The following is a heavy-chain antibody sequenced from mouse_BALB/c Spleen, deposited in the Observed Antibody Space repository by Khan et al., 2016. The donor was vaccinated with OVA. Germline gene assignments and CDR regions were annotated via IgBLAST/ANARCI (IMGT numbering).Heavy chain of an antibody. CDR1: GYTFTSYW. J-gene: IGHJ3*01. CDR2: IDPSTDYT. CDR3: VNHGSSSAWFTY. V-gene: IGHV1-7*01. D-gene: IGHD1-1*01. Sequence: VQLQQSGAELAKPGASVKMSCKASGYTFTSYWMHWVKQRPGQGLEWIGYIDPSTDYTEYNQKFRDKATLTVDKSSTTVYMQLTSLTSEDSAVYYWVNHGSSSAWFTYWGQGTLVTVSA.